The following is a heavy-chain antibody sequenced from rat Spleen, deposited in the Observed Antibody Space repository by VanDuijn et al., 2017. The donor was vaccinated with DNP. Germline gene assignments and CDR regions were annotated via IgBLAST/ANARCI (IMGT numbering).Heavy chain of an antibody. Sequence: EVQLQESGPGLLKPSQSLSLTCSVTGYSISRTYWGWFRKFPGNKMELIGHISYSGSTTYIPSLKSRISITRDTSKNQFFLQLRSVTTEDTATYYCARSVRATSYYAMDAWGQGTSVTVSS. D-gene: IGHD1-3*01. CDR2: ISYSGST. CDR3: ARSVRATSYYAMDA. CDR1: GYSISRTY. V-gene: IGHV3-1*01. J-gene: IGHJ4*01.